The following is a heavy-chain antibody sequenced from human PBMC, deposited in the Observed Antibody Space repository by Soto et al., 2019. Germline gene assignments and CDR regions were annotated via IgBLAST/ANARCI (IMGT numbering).Heavy chain of an antibody. D-gene: IGHD5-18*01. CDR2: IYTGGRP. CDR1: GFTVSSNY. V-gene: IGHV3-66*04. Sequence: EVQLVESGGGLVQPGGSLRLSCAASGFTVSSNYMSWVRQVPGKGLEWVQVIYTGGRPYYADPVKGRFTISRDNSKNTLYLQMNSLRAEDTAVYYCARHGYSYGGGYFDYWGQGTLVTVSS. CDR3: ARHGYSYGGGYFDY. J-gene: IGHJ4*02.